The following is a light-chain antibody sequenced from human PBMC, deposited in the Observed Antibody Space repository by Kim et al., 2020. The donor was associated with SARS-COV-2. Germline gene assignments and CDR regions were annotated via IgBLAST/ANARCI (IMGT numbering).Light chain of an antibody. V-gene: IGLV2-14*03. CDR1: SSDVGAHNY. J-gene: IGLJ2*01. CDR2: DVT. Sequence: HGQSMTISCTGPSSDVGAHNYVSWYQHHPGKAPNLMIYDVTRRPSGISNRFSGSKSGNTASLTISGLQAEDEADYYCSSYTGSVVFGGGTQLTVL. CDR3: SSYTGSVV.